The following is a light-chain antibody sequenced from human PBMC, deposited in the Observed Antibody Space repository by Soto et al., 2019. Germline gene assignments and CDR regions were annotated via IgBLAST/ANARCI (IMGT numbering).Light chain of an antibody. CDR2: DNT. CDR1: NSNIGADYG. V-gene: IGLV1-40*01. CDR3: QSFDSSFIGLV. Sequence: QSVLTQPPSVTGAPGQRVTISCTGSNSNIGADYGVHWYQQFPETAPKLLIYDNTNRPSGVPDRFSGSKSGTSASLAITGFQAEDEADYYCQSFDSSFIGLVFGGGTKLTVL. J-gene: IGLJ2*01.